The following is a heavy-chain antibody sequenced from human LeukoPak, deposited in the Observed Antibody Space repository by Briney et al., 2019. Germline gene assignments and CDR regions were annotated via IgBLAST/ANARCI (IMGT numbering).Heavy chain of an antibody. CDR2: INHSGST. J-gene: IGHJ6*04. V-gene: IGHV4-34*01. Sequence: SETLSLTCAVYGGSFSGYYWSWIRQPPGKGLEWSGEINHSGSTNYNPSLKSRVTISVDTSKNQFSLKLSSVTAADTAVYYCARGRLHYDILTGYYTPYCYGMDVWGKGTTVTVSS. D-gene: IGHD3-9*01. CDR3: ARGRLHYDILTGYYTPYCYGMDV. CDR1: GGSFSGYY.